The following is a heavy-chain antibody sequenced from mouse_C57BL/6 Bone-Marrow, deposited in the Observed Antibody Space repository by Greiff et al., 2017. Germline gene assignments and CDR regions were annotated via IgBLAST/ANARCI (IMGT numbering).Heavy chain of an antibody. CDR3: ARQDSNFFYYFDY. D-gene: IGHD2-5*01. CDR1: GFTFSSYG. Sequence: EVMLVESGGDLVKPGGSLKLSCAASGFTFSSYGMSWVRQTPDQRLEWVATISSGGSYTYYPDSVKGRFTISRDNAKNTLYLQMSSLKTEDTAMYYCARQDSNFFYYFDYWGQGTTLTVSS. V-gene: IGHV5-6*02. J-gene: IGHJ2*01. CDR2: ISSGGSYT.